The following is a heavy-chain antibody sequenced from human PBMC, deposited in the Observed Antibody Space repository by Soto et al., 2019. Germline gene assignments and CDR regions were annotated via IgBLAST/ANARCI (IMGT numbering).Heavy chain of an antibody. CDR2: TYYRSKWYN. D-gene: IGHD3-22*01. CDR1: GDSVSINSAA. J-gene: IGHJ6*02. Sequence: SQTLSLTCAISGDSVSINSAAWNWIRQSPSRGLEWLGRTYYRSKWYNDYAVSVKSRITINPDTSKNQFSLQLNSVTPEDTAVYYCARDWVYYDSSGKLPEPIFYYYGMDVWGQGTTVTVSS. V-gene: IGHV6-1*01. CDR3: ARDWVYYDSSGKLPEPIFYYYGMDV.